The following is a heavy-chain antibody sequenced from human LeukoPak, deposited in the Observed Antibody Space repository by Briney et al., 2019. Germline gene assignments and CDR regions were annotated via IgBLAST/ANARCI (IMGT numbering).Heavy chain of an antibody. CDR2: ISSSSSYI. Sequence: GGSLRLSCAASGFTFSSYSMNWVRQVPGKGLEWVSSISSSSSYIYYADSVKGRFTISRDNAKNSLYLQMNSLRAEDTAVYYCARDGIVGAMRYYFDYWGQGTLVTVSS. CDR3: ARDGIVGAMRYYFDY. J-gene: IGHJ4*02. D-gene: IGHD1-26*01. V-gene: IGHV3-21*01. CDR1: GFTFSSYS.